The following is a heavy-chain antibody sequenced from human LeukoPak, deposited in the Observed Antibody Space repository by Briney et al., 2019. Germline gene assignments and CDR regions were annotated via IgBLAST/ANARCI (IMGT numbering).Heavy chain of an antibody. V-gene: IGHV6-1*01. CDR3: ARDPGYYYAMDV. J-gene: IGHJ6*02. CDR1: GDSVSSNPAA. D-gene: IGHD2-15*01. CDR2: TYYRSKWYY. Sequence: SQTLSLTCAISGDSVSSNPAAWNWVRQSPSRGLEWLGRTYYRSKWYYDYATSVSSRIAINPDTSKNLFSLQLNSVTPEDTAVYYCARDPGYYYAMDVWGQGTTVTVSS.